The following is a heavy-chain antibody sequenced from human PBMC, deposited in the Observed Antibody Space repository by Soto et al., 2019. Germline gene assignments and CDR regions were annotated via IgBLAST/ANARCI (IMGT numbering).Heavy chain of an antibody. Sequence: QFHLVQSGADVKKPGSSVKVSCKASGGTFSSYTISWVRQAPGQGLEWMGRIIPILGIANYAQKFQGRVTITANKPKRKAYRELSNLRSEATAVYYCARYRGDGGEIYWGKVTLVAVSS. CDR2: IIPILGIA. V-gene: IGHV1-69*02. CDR3: ARYRGDGGEIY. D-gene: IGHD3-16*01. CDR1: GGTFSSYT. J-gene: IGHJ4*02.